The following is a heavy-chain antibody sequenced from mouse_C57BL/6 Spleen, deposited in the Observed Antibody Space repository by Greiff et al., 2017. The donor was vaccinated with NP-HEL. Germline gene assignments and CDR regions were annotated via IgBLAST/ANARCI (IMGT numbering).Heavy chain of an antibody. Sequence: QVQLKESGPELVKPGASVKISCKASGYAFSSSWMNWVKQRPGKGLEWIGRIYPGDGDTNYNGKFKGKATLTADKSSSTAYMQLSSLTSEDSAVYFCAVYDGYYFDYWGQGTTLTVSS. D-gene: IGHD2-3*01. CDR2: IYPGDGDT. J-gene: IGHJ2*01. V-gene: IGHV1-82*01. CDR3: AVYDGYYFDY. CDR1: GYAFSSSW.